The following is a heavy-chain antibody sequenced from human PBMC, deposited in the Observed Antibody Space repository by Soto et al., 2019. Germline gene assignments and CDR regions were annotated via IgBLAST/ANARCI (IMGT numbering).Heavy chain of an antibody. Sequence: QVQLGQSGAEVKKPGASVKVSCKASGYTCTSYGISWVRQAPGQGLEWMGWISAYNGNTNYAQKLQGRVTRTTDTSTSTAYMELRSLRSDDTAVYSCARERGYYGSGSYPADYWGQGTLVTVSS. J-gene: IGHJ4*02. V-gene: IGHV1-18*01. CDR2: ISAYNGNT. D-gene: IGHD3-10*01. CDR1: GYTCTSYG. CDR3: ARERGYYGSGSYPADY.